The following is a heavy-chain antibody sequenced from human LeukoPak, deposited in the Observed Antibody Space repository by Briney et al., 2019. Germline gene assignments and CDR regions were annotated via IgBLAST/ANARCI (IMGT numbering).Heavy chain of an antibody. CDR1: GYSISSSYH. D-gene: IGHD1-26*01. CDR2: IYYSGST. J-gene: IGHJ3*02. CDR3: ARDPAIVGATDAFDI. V-gene: IGHV4-38-2*02. Sequence: SETLSLTCTVSGYSISSSYHWDWIRQPPGKGLEWIGSIYYSGSTYYNPSLKSRVTISVDTSKNQFSLKLSSVTAADTAVYYCARDPAIVGATDAFDIWGQGTMVTVSS.